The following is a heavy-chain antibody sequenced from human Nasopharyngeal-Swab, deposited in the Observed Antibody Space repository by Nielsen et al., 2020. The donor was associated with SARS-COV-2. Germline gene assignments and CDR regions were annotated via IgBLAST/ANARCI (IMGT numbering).Heavy chain of an antibody. CDR3: ARDLYYYDSSGYYYDDY. V-gene: IGHV3-21*01. Sequence: GGSLRLSCAASGFTFSSYSMNWVRQAPGKGLEWVSSISSSSYIYYADSVKGRFTISRDNAKNSLYLQMNSLRAEDTAVYYCARDLYYYDSSGYYYDDYWGQGTLVTVSS. CDR1: GFTFSSYS. J-gene: IGHJ4*02. D-gene: IGHD3-22*01. CDR2: ISSSSYI.